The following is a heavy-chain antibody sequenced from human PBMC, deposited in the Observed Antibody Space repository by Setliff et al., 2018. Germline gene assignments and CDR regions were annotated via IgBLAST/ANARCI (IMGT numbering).Heavy chain of an antibody. V-gene: IGHV4-61*05. CDR2: IYYSGST. J-gene: IGHJ6*03. CDR1: GGSISSSSYY. Sequence: SETLSLTCTVSGGSISSSSYYWGWIRQPPGKGLEWIGYIYYSGSTNYNPSLKSRVTISVDTSKNQFSLKLSSVTAADTAVYYCARGFYYYYYYYMDVWGKGTTVTVSS. CDR3: ARGFYYYYYYYMDV.